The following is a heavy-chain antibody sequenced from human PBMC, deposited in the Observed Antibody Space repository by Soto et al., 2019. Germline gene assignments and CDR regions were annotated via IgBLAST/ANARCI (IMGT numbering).Heavy chain of an antibody. CDR1: GGSMNTCY. Sequence: LSLACTFSGGSMNTCYWSWILKRAGKGLEWIGRIYCTGTTNYNPSLKSHVTISVDTSKNQFSLKVKSVSAADTAVYFCARNSRGYIYGYYFDSWGQGTLVTVSS. CDR3: ARNSRGYIYGYYFDS. D-gene: IGHD5-18*01. J-gene: IGHJ4*02. CDR2: IYCTGTT. V-gene: IGHV4-4*07.